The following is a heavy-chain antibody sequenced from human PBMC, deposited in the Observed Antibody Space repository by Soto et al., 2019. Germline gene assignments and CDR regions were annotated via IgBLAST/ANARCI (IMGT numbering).Heavy chain of an antibody. V-gene: IGHV4-59*01. CDR3: ARRYAGNFDY. CDR1: GGSISSYY. D-gene: IGHD2-8*01. Sequence: QVQLQESGPGLVKPSETLSLTCTVSGGSISSYYWSWIRQPPGKGLEWSGYIYYSGSTNYNPSLKSRATLSVDTSKNQFSLKLSSVTAADTAVSYCARRYAGNFDYWGKGPLVPFSS. J-gene: IGHJ4*02. CDR2: IYYSGST.